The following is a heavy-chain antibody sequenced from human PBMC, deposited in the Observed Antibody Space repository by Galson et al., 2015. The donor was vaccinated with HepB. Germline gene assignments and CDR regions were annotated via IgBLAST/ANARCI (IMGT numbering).Heavy chain of an antibody. CDR2: IHYSGRT. V-gene: IGHV4-39*01. Sequence: ETLSLTCTVSGGSISSSNYYWGWIRQPPGKGLEWTGRIHYSGRTHYNPSLKSRVTISVDTSKNQFSLKLSSVTAADAAVYYCARLIAVTGTGWFDPWGQGILVTVSS. CDR3: ARLIAVTGTGWFDP. J-gene: IGHJ5*02. CDR1: GGSISSSNYY. D-gene: IGHD6-19*01.